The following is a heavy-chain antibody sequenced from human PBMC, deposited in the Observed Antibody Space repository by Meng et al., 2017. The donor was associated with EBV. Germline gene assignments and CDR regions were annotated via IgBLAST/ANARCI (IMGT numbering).Heavy chain of an antibody. CDR3: AKGADLAAAGTFWFDP. CDR2: INPNSGGT. D-gene: IGHD6-13*01. J-gene: IGHJ5*02. V-gene: IGHV1-2*06. Sequence: GQPVQSGAEVKKPGASVKVSCKASGYTFTGYYMHWVRQAPGQGLEWMGRINPNSGGTNYAQKFQGRVTMTRDTSISTAYMELSRLRSDDTAVYYCAKGADLAAAGTFWFDPWGQGTLVTVSS. CDR1: GYTFTGYY.